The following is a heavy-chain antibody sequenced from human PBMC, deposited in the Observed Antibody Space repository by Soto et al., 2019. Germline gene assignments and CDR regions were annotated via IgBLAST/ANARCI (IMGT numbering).Heavy chain of an antibody. V-gene: IGHV3-48*02. CDR2: ITSSSSTV. J-gene: IGHJ4*02. CDR3: VTQADSGYAIFNY. Sequence: EVQLVESGGGLVQPRGSLRLSCAASGFTFSNYNINWVRQAPGKGLEWVSFITSSSSTVYYADSIRGRFTISRDNAKNSLYLQMDSLRNEDTAVYYCVTQADSGYAIFNYWGQGTLVTVSS. CDR1: GFTFSNYN. D-gene: IGHD5-12*01.